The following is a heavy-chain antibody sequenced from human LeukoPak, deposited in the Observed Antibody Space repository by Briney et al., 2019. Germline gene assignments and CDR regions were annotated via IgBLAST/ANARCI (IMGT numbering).Heavy chain of an antibody. V-gene: IGHV3-7*03. Sequence: GGSLRLSCAASGFPFNAYWMTWVRQAPGKGLEWVANIRQDGDTKYYVDSVKGRFTISRDNAMNSLYLQMNSLRAEDTAIYYCARIAARPDYFDYWGQGTLVTVSS. J-gene: IGHJ4*02. CDR3: ARIAARPDYFDY. CDR1: GFPFNAYW. CDR2: IRQDGDTK. D-gene: IGHD6-6*01.